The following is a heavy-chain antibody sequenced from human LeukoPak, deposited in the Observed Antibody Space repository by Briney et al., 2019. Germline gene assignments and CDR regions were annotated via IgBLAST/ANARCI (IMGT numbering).Heavy chain of an antibody. D-gene: IGHD3-3*01. CDR3: ARARITIFGVVIRDAFDI. Sequence: PGGSLRLSCAASGFTFDDYGMSWVRQTPGKGLEWVSGINWNGGSTVYADSVKGRFTISRDNAKNSLYLQMNSLRDEDTAFYYCARARITIFGVVIRDAFDIWGQGTMVTVSS. CDR2: INWNGGST. V-gene: IGHV3-20*04. J-gene: IGHJ3*02. CDR1: GFTFDDYG.